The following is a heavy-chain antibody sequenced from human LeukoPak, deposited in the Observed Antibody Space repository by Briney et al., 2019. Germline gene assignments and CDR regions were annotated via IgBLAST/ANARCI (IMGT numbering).Heavy chain of an antibody. CDR1: GGSISSSSYY. Sequence: SETLSLTCSVSGGSISSSSYYWGWLRQPPGKGLEWIGSIYYSGSTYYNPSLKSRVTISVDTSKNQFSLKLSSVTAADTAVYYCARASDYVGVDYWGQGTLVTVSS. CDR2: IYYSGST. J-gene: IGHJ4*02. V-gene: IGHV4-39*07. CDR3: ARASDYVGVDY. D-gene: IGHD4-17*01.